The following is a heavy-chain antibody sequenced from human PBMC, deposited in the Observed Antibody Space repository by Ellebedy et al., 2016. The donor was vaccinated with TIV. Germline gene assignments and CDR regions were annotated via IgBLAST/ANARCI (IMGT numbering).Heavy chain of an antibody. CDR2: IYYSGST. J-gene: IGHJ5*02. Sequence: SETLSLTXGVYGGSFSAYYWSWIRQHPGKGLEWIGYIYYSGSTYYNPSLKSRVTISVDTSKNQFSLKLSSVTAADTAVYFCARYEVAGFGELTWFDPWGQGTLVTVSS. V-gene: IGHV4-31*11. CDR1: GGSFSAYY. CDR3: ARYEVAGFGELTWFDP. D-gene: IGHD3-10*01.